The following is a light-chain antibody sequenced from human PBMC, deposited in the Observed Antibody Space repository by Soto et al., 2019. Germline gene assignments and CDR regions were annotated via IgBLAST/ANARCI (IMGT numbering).Light chain of an antibody. CDR3: QQSYSTPCA. CDR2: AAS. Sequence: DIQMTQSPSSLYASVGDRVTITCRASHNITNYLNWYQQKSGTAPTLLIYAASNLQGGVPSRFTGSASGTDFTLTISSLQPEDFANYYCQQSYSTPCAFGQGTKVELK. J-gene: IGKJ1*01. V-gene: IGKV1-39*01. CDR1: HNITNY.